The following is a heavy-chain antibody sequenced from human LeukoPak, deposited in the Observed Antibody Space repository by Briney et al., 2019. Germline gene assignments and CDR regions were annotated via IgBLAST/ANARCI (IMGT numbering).Heavy chain of an antibody. CDR2: ISAYKGDT. J-gene: IGHJ6*02. D-gene: IGHD6-13*01. Sequence: GASVKVSCKASGYTFISYGIMWVRQAPGQGLEWMGWISAYKGDTNYAHKFQGRVTMTTDTSTSTAYMELTSLRSDDTAVYYCATSKQQLVCFNDGMDVWGQGTTVTVSS. CDR1: GYTFISYG. V-gene: IGHV1-18*01. CDR3: ATSKQQLVCFNDGMDV.